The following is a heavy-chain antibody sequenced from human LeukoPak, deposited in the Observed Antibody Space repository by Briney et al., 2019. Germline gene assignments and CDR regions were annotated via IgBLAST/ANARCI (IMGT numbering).Heavy chain of an antibody. CDR2: ISGSGGST. CDR1: GFTFSSYA. V-gene: IGHV3-23*01. Sequence: GGSLRLSCAASGFTFSSYAVSWVRQAPGKGLEWVSAISGSGGSTYYADSVKGRFTISRDNSKNTLYLQMNSLRAEDTAVYYCAKARNYYGSGGCLDYWGQGTLVTVSS. J-gene: IGHJ4*02. D-gene: IGHD3-10*01. CDR3: AKARNYYGSGGCLDY.